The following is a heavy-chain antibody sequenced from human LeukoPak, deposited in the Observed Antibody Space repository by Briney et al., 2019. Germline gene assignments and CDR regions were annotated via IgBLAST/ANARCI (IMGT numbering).Heavy chain of an antibody. V-gene: IGHV3-30*04. CDR3: ARGPRIVGATTDFAFDI. D-gene: IGHD1-26*01. CDR1: GFIFSSYA. CDR2: ISYDGSNK. J-gene: IGHJ3*02. Sequence: GGSLRLSCAASGFIFSSYAMHWVRQAPGKGLEWVAVISYDGSNKYYADSVKGRFTISRDNSKNTLYLQMNSLRAEDTAVYYCARGPRIVGATTDFAFDIWGQGTMVTVSS.